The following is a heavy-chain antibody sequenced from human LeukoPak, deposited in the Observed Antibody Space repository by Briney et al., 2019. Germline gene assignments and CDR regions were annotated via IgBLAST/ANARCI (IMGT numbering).Heavy chain of an antibody. CDR1: GFSVTSNY. V-gene: IGHV3-53*01. Sequence: PGGSLRLSCAASGFSVTSNYMTWVRQAPGKGLDWISIFYSGGRPHYADPMKGRFIISRDNSKNTLYLQMNSLRTEDTAVYYCARRRSGSPDDAFDIWGRGTLVTVSS. J-gene: IGHJ3*02. D-gene: IGHD1-26*01. CDR3: ARRRSGSPDDAFDI. CDR2: FYSGGRP.